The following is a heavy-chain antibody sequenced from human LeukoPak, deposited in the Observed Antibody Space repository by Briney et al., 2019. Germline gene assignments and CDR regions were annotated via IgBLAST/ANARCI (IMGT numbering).Heavy chain of an antibody. CDR2: IKSQTDGGTT. Sequence: PGGSLRLSCAASGFTFSSAWLSWVRQAPGKGLEWVGRIKSQTDGGTTDYAAPVKGRFTISRDDSKNTLYLQMNSLKIEDTAVYYCTTGIQVVAATKLSDHWGQGTLVTVSS. CDR3: TTGIQVVAATKLSDH. D-gene: IGHD2-15*01. CDR1: GFTFSSAW. V-gene: IGHV3-15*01. J-gene: IGHJ4*02.